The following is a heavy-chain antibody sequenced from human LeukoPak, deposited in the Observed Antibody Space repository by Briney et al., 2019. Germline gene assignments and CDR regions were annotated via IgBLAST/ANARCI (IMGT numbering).Heavy chain of an antibody. Sequence: GGSLRLSCAASGFTFSSYAMSWVRQAPGKGLEWVSAISGSGGSTYYADSVKGRFTISRDNAKNSLYLQMNSLRAEDTAVYYCARHYPGDGHTQFDYWGQGTLVTVSS. CDR2: ISGSGGST. D-gene: IGHD5-24*01. CDR1: GFTFSSYA. CDR3: ARHYPGDGHTQFDY. J-gene: IGHJ4*02. V-gene: IGHV3-23*01.